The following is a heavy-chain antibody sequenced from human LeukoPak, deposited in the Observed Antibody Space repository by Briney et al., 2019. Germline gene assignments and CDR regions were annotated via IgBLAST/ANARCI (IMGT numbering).Heavy chain of an antibody. CDR3: AKEAPWGPPSPFDY. CDR1: GFTFSSYG. D-gene: IGHD3-16*01. Sequence: GGSLRLSCAASGFTFSSYGMHWVCQAPGKGLEWVAVISYDGSNKDYADSVKGRFTISRDNSKNTLYLQMNSLRAEDTAVYYCAKEAPWGPPSPFDYWGQGTLVTVSS. J-gene: IGHJ4*02. CDR2: ISYDGSNK. V-gene: IGHV3-30*18.